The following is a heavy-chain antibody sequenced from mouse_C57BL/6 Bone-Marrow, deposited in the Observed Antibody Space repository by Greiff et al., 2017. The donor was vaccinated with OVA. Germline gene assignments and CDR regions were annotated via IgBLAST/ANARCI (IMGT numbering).Heavy chain of an antibody. V-gene: IGHV3-6*01. Sequence: EVKLVESGPGLVKPSQSLSLTCSVTGYSITSGYYWNWIRQFPGNKLEWMGYISYDGSNNYNPSLKNRISITRDTSKNQFFLKLNSVTTEDTATYYCAREASSFWYFDVWGTGTTVTVSS. CDR3: AREASSFWYFDV. D-gene: IGHD6-1*01. J-gene: IGHJ1*03. CDR1: GYSITSGYY. CDR2: ISYDGSN.